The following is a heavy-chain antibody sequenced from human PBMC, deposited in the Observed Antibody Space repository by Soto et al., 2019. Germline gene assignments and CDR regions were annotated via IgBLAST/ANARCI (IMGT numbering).Heavy chain of an antibody. CDR3: ARTNYHFDL. Sequence: GGSLRLSCAASGFTFSGYRMHWVRQAPGKGLVWVSRINSDGSSTDYADSVRGRFTISRDNAKNTLHLQMDSLRAEDTAVYYCARTNYHFDLWGQGTPVTVSS. V-gene: IGHV3-74*01. D-gene: IGHD3-10*01. CDR2: INSDGSST. CDR1: GFTFSGYR. J-gene: IGHJ4*02.